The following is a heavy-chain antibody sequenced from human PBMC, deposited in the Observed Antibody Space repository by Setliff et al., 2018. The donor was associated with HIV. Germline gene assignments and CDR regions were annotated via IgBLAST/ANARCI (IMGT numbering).Heavy chain of an antibody. J-gene: IGHJ5*02. CDR2: IYHSGST. CDR3: ARDAPTVYANGWFDP. V-gene: IGHV4-34*01. Sequence: PSETLSLTCAVYGASFSGYYWSWIRQPPGKGLEWLGEIYHSGSTYYNTPLRRRVTISVDTSKTQFSLKLSSVTAADTAVYYCARDAPTVYANGWFDPWGQGTLVTVSS. CDR1: GASFSGYY. D-gene: IGHD2-8*01.